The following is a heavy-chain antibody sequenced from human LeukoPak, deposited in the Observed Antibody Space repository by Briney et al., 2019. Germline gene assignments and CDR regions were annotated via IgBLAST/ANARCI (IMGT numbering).Heavy chain of an antibody. V-gene: IGHV1-2*02. CDR3: AREDFCSSGNCFDP. Sequence: GASVKVSCKASGYTFTGYYIHWVRQAPGQGLEWMGWINPKSGGANYAQKFQGRVTMTRDTSISTAYMELRRLRSVDTAVYYCAREDFCSSGNCFDPWGQGTLVTVSS. CDR1: GYTFTGYY. D-gene: IGHD6-13*01. CDR2: INPKSGGA. J-gene: IGHJ5*02.